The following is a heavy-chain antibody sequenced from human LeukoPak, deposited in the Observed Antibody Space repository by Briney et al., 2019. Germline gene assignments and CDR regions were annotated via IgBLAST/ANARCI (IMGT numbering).Heavy chain of an antibody. Sequence: ASVKVSCKASGYTFTGYYMHWVRQAPGQGLEWMGWINPNSGGTNYAQKFQGRVTMTRDTSTSTAYMELRSLRSDDTAVYYCAREMVRGVIMGGSDYWGQGTLVTVSS. V-gene: IGHV1-2*02. D-gene: IGHD3-10*01. J-gene: IGHJ4*02. CDR1: GYTFTGYY. CDR3: AREMVRGVIMGGSDY. CDR2: INPNSGGT.